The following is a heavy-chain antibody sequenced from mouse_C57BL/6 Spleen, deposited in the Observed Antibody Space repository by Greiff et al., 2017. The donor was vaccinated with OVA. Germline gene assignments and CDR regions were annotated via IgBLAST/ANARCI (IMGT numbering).Heavy chain of an antibody. J-gene: IGHJ4*01. Sequence: EVMLVESGGGLVKPGGSLKLSCAASGFTFSDYGMHWVRQAPEKGLEWVAYISSGSSTIYYADTVKGRFTISRDNAKNTLFLQMTSLRSEDTAMYYCARSWDGAMDYWGQGTSVTVSS. V-gene: IGHV5-17*01. CDR3: ARSWDGAMDY. D-gene: IGHD4-1*01. CDR2: ISSGSSTI. CDR1: GFTFSDYG.